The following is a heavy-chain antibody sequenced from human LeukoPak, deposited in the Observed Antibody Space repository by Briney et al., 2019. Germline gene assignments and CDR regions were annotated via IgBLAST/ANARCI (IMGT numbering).Heavy chain of an antibody. J-gene: IGHJ4*02. V-gene: IGHV4-38-2*02. CDR1: GYSISSGYY. Sequence: ETLSLTCTVSGYSISSGYYWGWIRQPGGKGGGWIGTVVHSGSTYYKPSLKSRVTVSVDTSKNQSSLKLNSVTAADTAVYYCARDPGYYDTSVYPAYFDYWGQGTLVTVSS. CDR3: ARDPGYYDTSVYPAYFDY. CDR2: VVHSGST. D-gene: IGHD3-22*01.